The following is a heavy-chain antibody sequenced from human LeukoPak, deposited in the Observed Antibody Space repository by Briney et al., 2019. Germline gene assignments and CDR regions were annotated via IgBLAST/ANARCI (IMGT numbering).Heavy chain of an antibody. CDR3: AADMATILRIY. D-gene: IGHD5-12*01. Sequence: GGSLRLSCAASGFTFKTYTMHWVRQAPGMGLEWVSSISSSSSYIFYADSVKGRFTISRDNAKNSLYLQMNSLRAEDTAVYYCAADMATILRIYWGQGTLVTVSS. V-gene: IGHV3-21*01. CDR2: ISSSSSYI. CDR1: GFTFKTYT. J-gene: IGHJ4*02.